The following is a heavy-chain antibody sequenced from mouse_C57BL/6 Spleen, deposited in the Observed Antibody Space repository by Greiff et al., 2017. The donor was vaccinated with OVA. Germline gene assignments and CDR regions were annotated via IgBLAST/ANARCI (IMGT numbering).Heavy chain of an antibody. CDR2: IYPGSGNT. J-gene: IGHJ4*01. D-gene: IGHD1-1*01. CDR1: GYSFTSYY. V-gene: IGHV1-66*01. CDR3: ARVDYYGSSYAMDY. Sequence: QVQLQQSGPELVKPGASVKISCKASGYSFTSYYIHWVKQRPGQGLEWIGWIYPGSGNTKYNEKFKGKATLTADTSSSTAYMQLSSLTSEDSAVYYCARVDYYGSSYAMDYWGQGTSVTVSS.